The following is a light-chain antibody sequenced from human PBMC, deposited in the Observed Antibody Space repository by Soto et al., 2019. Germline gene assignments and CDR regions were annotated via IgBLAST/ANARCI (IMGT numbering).Light chain of an antibody. CDR2: GAS. Sequence: EIVLTQSPGTLSSSPGEGATLSCRASQSVTRDCLAWYRQTPGQAPRLLIHGASSRLTGIPDRFSGSGSGTDFTLTISRLEPEDSAVYYCQQYGNPPFTFGQGTKLEIK. CDR1: QSVTRDC. CDR3: QQYGNPPFT. J-gene: IGKJ2*01. V-gene: IGKV3-20*01.